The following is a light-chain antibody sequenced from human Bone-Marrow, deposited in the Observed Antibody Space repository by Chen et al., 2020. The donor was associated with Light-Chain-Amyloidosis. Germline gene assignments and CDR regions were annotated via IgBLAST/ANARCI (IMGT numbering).Light chain of an antibody. J-gene: IGLJ3*02. CDR1: NIGSTS. CDR2: DDI. CDR3: QGWERSRDRRV. V-gene: IGLV3-21*02. Sequence: SYVLPQPSSVSVAPGQTATIACGGNNIGSTSVHWYQQTPGQAPLLVVYDDIDRPSGIPERVVGSRCVNAYNLTIRRVEAGDEADYCCQGWERSRDRRVFGVGTKLTVL.